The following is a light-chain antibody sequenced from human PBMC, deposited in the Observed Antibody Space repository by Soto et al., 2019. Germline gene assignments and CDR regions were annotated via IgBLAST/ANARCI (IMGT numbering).Light chain of an antibody. CDR1: HAIGNY. CDR3: QQYENLPRFI. J-gene: IGKJ3*01. CDR2: YAS. Sequence: EERVTLTFLASHAIGNYLNWYQQKPGKAPKLLIYYASNLETGVSSRFSGSGSGTDFTFTISSLQPEDIATYFCQQYENLPRFIFGPGTKVDIK. V-gene: IGKV1-33*01.